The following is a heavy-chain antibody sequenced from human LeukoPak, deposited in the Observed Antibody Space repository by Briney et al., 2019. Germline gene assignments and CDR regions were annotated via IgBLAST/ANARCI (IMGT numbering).Heavy chain of an antibody. J-gene: IGHJ3*02. CDR3: ARAGGWAREDYKGDAFDI. Sequence: PSETLSLTCIVSGGSISSSSHYWGWIRQPPGKGLEWIGSIYYSWSTYYSPSLKSRVTISVDTSKNQFSLKLRSVTAADTAVYHCARAGGWAREDYKGDAFDIWRQGTMVTVSS. CDR1: GGSISSSSHY. V-gene: IGHV4-39*01. D-gene: IGHD6-19*01. CDR2: IYYSWST.